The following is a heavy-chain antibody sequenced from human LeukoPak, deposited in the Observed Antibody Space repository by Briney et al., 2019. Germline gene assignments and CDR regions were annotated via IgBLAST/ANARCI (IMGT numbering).Heavy chain of an antibody. D-gene: IGHD4/OR15-4a*01. Sequence: PGGSLRLSCAASGFTFSSYEMNWVRQAPGKGLEWISYISGSGSTIYYADSVKGRFTISRDNARSSLYLQMNSLRAEDTAVYYCARRAGAYSHPYDYWGQGTLVTVSS. CDR3: ARRAGAYSHPYDY. CDR1: GFTFSSYE. CDR2: ISGSGSTI. J-gene: IGHJ4*02. V-gene: IGHV3-48*03.